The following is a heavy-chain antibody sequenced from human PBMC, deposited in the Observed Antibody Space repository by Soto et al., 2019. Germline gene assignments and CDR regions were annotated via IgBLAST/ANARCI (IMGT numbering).Heavy chain of an antibody. D-gene: IGHD5-18*01. V-gene: IGHV4-31*02. J-gene: IGHJ6*02. CDR3: ARDHRQSDSYGFYYSYYVMDV. CDR1: YW. CDR2: IYYSGST. Sequence: YWFRWIRQHPGKGLEWIGYIYYSGSTYYKPSLKSRVTISVYTSMNQFSLKLSSVTAADTAVYYCARDHRQSDSYGFYYSYYVMDVWSQGSTVTFP.